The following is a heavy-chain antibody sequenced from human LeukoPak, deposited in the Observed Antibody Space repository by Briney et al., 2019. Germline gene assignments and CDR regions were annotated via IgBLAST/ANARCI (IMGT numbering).Heavy chain of an antibody. J-gene: IGHJ4*02. Sequence: PGGSLRLSCVASGFTFSTYGMHWVRQAPGRGLDWVAFIWYDGTNKYYADSVKGRFIISRDNSKNTLYLQMSSLRLEDTAVYYCARWTTDTAMAQDYWGQGTLVTVSS. CDR2: IWYDGTNK. CDR1: GFTFSTYG. V-gene: IGHV3-30*02. CDR3: ARWTTDTAMAQDY. D-gene: IGHD5-18*01.